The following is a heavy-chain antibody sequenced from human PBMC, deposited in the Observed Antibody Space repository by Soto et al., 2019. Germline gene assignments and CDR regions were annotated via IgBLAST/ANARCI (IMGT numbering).Heavy chain of an antibody. V-gene: IGHV4-61*01. J-gene: IGHJ4*02. Sequence: QVQLQESGPGLVKPSETLTLTCAVSGGSVSSGSYYWNWIRQPPGKGLEWIGCIYYSGSANYNPSLKSRVTISVDTSKNQFSLKLSSVTAADTAVYYCARGEMTTRKTDYWGQGTLVTVSS. CDR3: ARGEMTTRKTDY. CDR1: GGSVSSGSYY. CDR2: IYYSGSA. D-gene: IGHD4-4*01.